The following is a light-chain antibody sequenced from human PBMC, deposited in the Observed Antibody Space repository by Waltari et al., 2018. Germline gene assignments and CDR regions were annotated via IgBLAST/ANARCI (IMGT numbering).Light chain of an antibody. Sequence: QLVLTQSPSASASLGASVKLTYTLSSGHSTNVIAWLQKRPEKGPRYLMKVNSDGSHNKGDGIPDRFSGSSSGAERYLTISSLQSEDEADYYCQTGGHGTWVFGGGTKLTVL. J-gene: IGLJ3*02. V-gene: IGLV4-69*01. CDR3: QTGGHGTWV. CDR1: SGHSTNV. CDR2: VNSDGSH.